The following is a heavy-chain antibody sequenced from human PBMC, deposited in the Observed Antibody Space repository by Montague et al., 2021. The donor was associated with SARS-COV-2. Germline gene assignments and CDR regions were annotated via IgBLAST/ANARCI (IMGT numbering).Heavy chain of an antibody. Sequence: SETLSLTCTVSGDSISIYYWSWIRQPPGKGLEWIGYVYYSGSTNYNPSLKSRVTISVDTPKNQFSLKLMSVTAADTAVYYCARGERGCWSNHYFDYWGQGALVTV. CDR1: GDSISIYY. V-gene: IGHV4-59*13. D-gene: IGHD6-13*01. J-gene: IGHJ4*02. CDR2: VYYSGST. CDR3: ARGERGCWSNHYFDY.